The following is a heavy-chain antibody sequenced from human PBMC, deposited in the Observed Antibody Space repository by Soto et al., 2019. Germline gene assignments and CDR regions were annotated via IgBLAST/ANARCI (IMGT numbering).Heavy chain of an antibody. Sequence: GGSLRLSCAASGFTFSSYGMHWFRQAPGKGLEWVAVISYDGSEKYYADSVKGRFTISRDNSKNTLYLQMTNLRAEDTAVYYCAKDYEAAYYYGMDVWGQGTTVTVSS. V-gene: IGHV3-30*18. CDR3: AKDYEAAYYYGMDV. CDR1: GFTFSSYG. D-gene: IGHD3-3*01. J-gene: IGHJ6*02. CDR2: ISYDGSEK.